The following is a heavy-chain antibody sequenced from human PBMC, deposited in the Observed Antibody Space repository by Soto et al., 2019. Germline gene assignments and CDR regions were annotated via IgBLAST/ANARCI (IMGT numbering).Heavy chain of an antibody. CDR1: GFTFSRYN. CDR3: ARDHSNIVLMVYAIGWFDP. CDR2: ISSSSSTI. Sequence: EVQLVESGGGLVQPGGSLRLSCAASGFTFSRYNMNWVRQAPGKGLEWVSYISSSSSTIYYADSVKGRFTISRDNAKNSLYLQMNSLRDEDTAVYYCARDHSNIVLMVYAIGWFDPWGQGTLVTVSS. V-gene: IGHV3-48*02. J-gene: IGHJ5*02. D-gene: IGHD2-8*01.